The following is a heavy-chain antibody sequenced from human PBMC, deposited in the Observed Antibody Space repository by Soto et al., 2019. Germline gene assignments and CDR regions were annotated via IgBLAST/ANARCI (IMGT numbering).Heavy chain of an antibody. CDR2: ISYDGSKK. CDR1: GFVFSIYG. V-gene: IGHV3-30*03. CDR3: KTTLSCSDGVCPDMFDY. Sequence: QVQLVESGGGVVQPGRSLRLSCAASGFVFSIYGMHWVRQAPGKGMELVADISYDGSKKHYANSVKGRFILSRDNSRNMLYLQMNSLRAEDTAVYYCKTTLSCSDGVCPDMFDYCGQGNLVTVSS. D-gene: IGHD2-8*01. J-gene: IGHJ4*02.